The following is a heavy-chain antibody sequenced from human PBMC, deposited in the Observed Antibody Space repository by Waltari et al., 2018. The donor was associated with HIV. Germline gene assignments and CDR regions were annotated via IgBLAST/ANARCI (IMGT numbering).Heavy chain of an antibody. CDR3: AKGYYGMDV. Sequence: EVQLVESGGGLVQPGRSLILPCAASGFTFDAYAMHWVRQPPGKGVEWVSGISGNSGDIGYADSVKGRFTISRDNAKNSLYLQMNRLRGEDTALYYCAKGYYGMDVWGQGTTVTVSS. J-gene: IGHJ6*02. CDR2: ISGNSGDI. V-gene: IGHV3-9*01. CDR1: GFTFDAYA.